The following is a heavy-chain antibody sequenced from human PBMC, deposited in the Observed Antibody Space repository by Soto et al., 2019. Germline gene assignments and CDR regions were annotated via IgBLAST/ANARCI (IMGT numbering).Heavy chain of an antibody. D-gene: IGHD3-16*01. CDR1: GFGFNGYD. V-gene: IGHV3-13*01. CDR3: ARGGDRFDGMDV. J-gene: IGHJ6*02. Sequence: GSLRLSCAASGFGFNGYDMHWVRQAPGKNLEWVAAISTAGDTYYLGSVKGRFTISREDAKNSLSLQMNSLRVGDTAVYYCARGGDRFDGMDVWDQGTTVTVSS. CDR2: ISTAGDT.